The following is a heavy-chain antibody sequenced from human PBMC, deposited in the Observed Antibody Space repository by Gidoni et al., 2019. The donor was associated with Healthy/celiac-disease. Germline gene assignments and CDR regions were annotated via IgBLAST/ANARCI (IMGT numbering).Heavy chain of an antibody. CDR3: ARGDTMFRIDP. D-gene: IGHD3-10*01. CDR2: INPSGST. J-gene: IGHJ5*02. CDR1: GGSFSGYY. V-gene: IGHV4-34*01. Sequence: QVQLQQWGAGLLKPSETLSLTCAVYGGSFSGYYWSWIRQPPGKGLEWIGEINPSGSTNYNPSLKSRVTISVDTSKNQFSLKLSSVTAADTAVYYCARGDTMFRIDPWGQGTLVTVSS.